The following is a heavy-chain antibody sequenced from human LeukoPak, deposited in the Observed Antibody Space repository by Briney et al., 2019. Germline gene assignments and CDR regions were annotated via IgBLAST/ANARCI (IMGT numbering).Heavy chain of an antibody. J-gene: IGHJ4*02. Sequence: PGGSLRLSCAASGFIFSSYWMSWVRQAPGKGLEWVANIKQDGSEKYYVDSVKGRFTISRDNAKNSLYLQMNSLRAEDTAVYYCARGPPVAGNIDYWGQGTLVTVSS. V-gene: IGHV3-7*01. CDR1: GFIFSSYW. CDR2: IKQDGSEK. D-gene: IGHD6-19*01. CDR3: ARGPPVAGNIDY.